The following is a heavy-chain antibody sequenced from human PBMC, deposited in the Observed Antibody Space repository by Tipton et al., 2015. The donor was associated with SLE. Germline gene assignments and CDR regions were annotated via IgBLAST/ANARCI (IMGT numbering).Heavy chain of an antibody. CDR2: IFYSGST. Sequence: TLSLTCTVSGGSISNYYWNWIRQPPGKGLEWIGYIFYSGSTNYNPSLKSRVTISVDTSKNQFSLKLSSVTAADTAVYYCAGRGDLVVVTAYLDYWGQGTLVTVSS. CDR1: GGSISNYY. D-gene: IGHD2-21*02. J-gene: IGHJ4*02. CDR3: AGRGDLVVVTAYLDY. V-gene: IGHV4-59*12.